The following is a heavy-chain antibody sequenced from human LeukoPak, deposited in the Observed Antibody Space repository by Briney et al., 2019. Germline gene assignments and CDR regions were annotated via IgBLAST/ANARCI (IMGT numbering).Heavy chain of an antibody. Sequence: SGGSLRLSCAASGFTFSDYYMSWIRQAPGKGLEWVSYISSSGSTIYYADSVKGRFTISRDNAKNSLYLQMNSLRAEDTAVYYCATHPPFDWHHENWFDPWGQGTLVTVSS. J-gene: IGHJ5*02. CDR1: GFTFSDYY. V-gene: IGHV3-11*04. CDR3: ATHPPFDWHHENWFDP. D-gene: IGHD3-9*01. CDR2: ISSSGSTI.